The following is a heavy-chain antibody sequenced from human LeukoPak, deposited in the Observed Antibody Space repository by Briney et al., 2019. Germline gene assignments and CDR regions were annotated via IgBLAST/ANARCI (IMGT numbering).Heavy chain of an antibody. Sequence: PGGSLRLSCAASGFTFSTYGMHWVRQAPGKGLEWVAVIWYDGSNKYYTDSVQGRFTISRDNSKNTLYLQMDSLRAEDTAVYYCARGGSRIYRTYNWFDPWGQGTLVTVSS. CDR2: IWYDGSNK. D-gene: IGHD2-15*01. J-gene: IGHJ5*02. V-gene: IGHV3-33*01. CDR1: GFTFSTYG. CDR3: ARGGSRIYRTYNWFDP.